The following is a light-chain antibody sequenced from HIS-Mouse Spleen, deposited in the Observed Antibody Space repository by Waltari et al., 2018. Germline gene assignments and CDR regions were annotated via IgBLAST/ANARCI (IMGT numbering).Light chain of an antibody. J-gene: IGLJ1*01. V-gene: IGLV3-21*03. CDR2: EDS. Sequence: SYVLTQPPSVSVAPGKTARITCGGNHIGSKSVHWYQQKPGQAPVLVVYEDSDRPSGIPERFSGSNSGNKATLTISRVEAGDEADYYCQVWDSSSDHYVFGTGTKVTVL. CDR3: QVWDSSSDHYV. CDR1: HIGSKS.